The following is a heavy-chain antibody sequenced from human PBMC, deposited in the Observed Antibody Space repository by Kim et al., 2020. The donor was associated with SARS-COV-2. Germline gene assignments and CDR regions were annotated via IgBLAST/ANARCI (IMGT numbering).Heavy chain of an antibody. J-gene: IGHJ6*02. CDR3: AKDLGMNYGMDV. V-gene: IGHV3-30*18. CDR2: ISYDGSNK. Sequence: GGSLRLSCAASGFTFRSYGMHWVRQAPGKGLEWVAVISYDGSNKYYADSVKGRFTISRDNSKNTLYLQMNSLRAEDTAVYYCAKDLGMNYGMDVWGQGTT. CDR1: GFTFRSYG.